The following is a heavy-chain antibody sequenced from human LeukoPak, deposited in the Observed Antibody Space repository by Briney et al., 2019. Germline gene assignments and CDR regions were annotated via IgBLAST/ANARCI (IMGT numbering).Heavy chain of an antibody. CDR3: ARKTVVVPAAFLGWFDP. V-gene: IGHV1-69*13. CDR2: IIPLFGTT. Sequence: GASVKVSCRASGGTXSNYAISWVRQAPGQGLEWMAGIIPLFGTTNYAQKFQGRVTITADESTSTAYMELSSLRSDDTAVYYCARKTVVVPAAFLGWFDPWGQGTLVTVSS. D-gene: IGHD2-2*01. J-gene: IGHJ5*02. CDR1: GGTXSNYA.